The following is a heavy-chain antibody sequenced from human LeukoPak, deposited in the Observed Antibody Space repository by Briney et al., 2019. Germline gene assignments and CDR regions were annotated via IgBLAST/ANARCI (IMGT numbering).Heavy chain of an antibody. CDR2: FSGSGGST. CDR3: AKDLDYYDSSGLDY. V-gene: IGHV3-23*01. CDR1: GFTFSSYA. J-gene: IGHJ4*02. D-gene: IGHD3-22*01. Sequence: SGGSLRLSCAASGFTFSSYAMSWVRQAPGKGLECVSAFSGSGGSTNYADSVKGRFTISRDNSKNTLYLQMNSLRAEDTAIYYCAKDLDYYDSSGLDYWGQGTLVTVSS.